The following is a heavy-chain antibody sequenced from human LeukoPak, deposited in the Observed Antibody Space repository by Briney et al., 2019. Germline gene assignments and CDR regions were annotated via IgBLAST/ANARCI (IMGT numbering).Heavy chain of an antibody. CDR2: ISGGGDST. D-gene: IGHD3-10*02. CDR3: AKDRNVGLDAIDV. V-gene: IGHV3-23*01. J-gene: IGHJ3*01. Sequence: PGGSLRLSCAASGFPFNNYAMTWVRQAPGKGLEWVSAISGGGDSTYYADSVKGRFTISRDNSKNTLFLQMSSLRPEDTAVYYCAKDRNVGLDAIDVWGQGTLVTVSS. CDR1: GFPFNNYA.